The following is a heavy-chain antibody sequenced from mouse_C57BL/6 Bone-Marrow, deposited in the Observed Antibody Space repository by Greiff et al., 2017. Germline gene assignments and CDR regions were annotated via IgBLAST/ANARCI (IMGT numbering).Heavy chain of an antibody. V-gene: IGHV14-3*01. CDR1: GFNIQNTY. CDR2: IYPANGNT. Sequence: EVPGVESVAELVRPGASVKLSCTASGFNIQNTYMHWVTQRTEQGLEWIGRIYPANGNTKYAPKFQGKATITADTSSNTAYLEHSSLTSEDTAIYYCAVDYYGSRFDYWGQGTTLTVSS. CDR3: AVDYYGSRFDY. D-gene: IGHD1-1*01. J-gene: IGHJ2*01.